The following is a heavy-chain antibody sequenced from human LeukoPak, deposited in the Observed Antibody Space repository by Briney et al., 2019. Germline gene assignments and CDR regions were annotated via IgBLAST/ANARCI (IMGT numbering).Heavy chain of an antibody. D-gene: IGHD1-14*01. CDR1: GFTFSSYE. J-gene: IGHJ4*02. CDR3: ARALGNQRGYFDY. V-gene: IGHV3-48*03. CDR2: ISSSGSTI. Sequence: GGSLRLSCAASGFTFSSYEMNRVRQAPGKGLEWVSYISSSGSTIYYADSVKGRFTISRDNAKNSLYLQMNSLRAEDTAVYYCARALGNQRGYFDYWGQGTLVTVSS.